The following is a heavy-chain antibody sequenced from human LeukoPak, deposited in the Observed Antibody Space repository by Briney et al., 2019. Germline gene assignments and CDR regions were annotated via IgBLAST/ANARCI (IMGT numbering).Heavy chain of an antibody. D-gene: IGHD6-13*01. CDR1: RFTFSHSP. V-gene: IGHV3-23*01. CDR2: ISGSGGST. Sequence: GRSLRLTCAASRFTFSHSPISRVRPAPGKRPQCVPAISGSGGSTYYAASVKCRFTISRDNSKNTLYLQMNSLRAEDTAVYYCAKDIGRIAAAGTVDYWGQGTLATVSS. CDR3: AKDIGRIAAAGTVDY. J-gene: IGHJ4*02.